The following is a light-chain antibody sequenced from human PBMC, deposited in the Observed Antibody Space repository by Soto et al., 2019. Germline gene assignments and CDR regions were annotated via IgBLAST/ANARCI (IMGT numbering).Light chain of an antibody. CDR1: QSISSW. Sequence: DIQMTQSPSSLSASVGARVSITCRASQSISSWLAWYQRKPGKAPKLLMFDTFSLASWVPSRFTGSRSGTEFTLTISSLQPHYYVTYYCQLYKSYSPLPFGGGTKVEI. V-gene: IGKV1-5*01. CDR3: QLYKSYSPLP. J-gene: IGKJ4*01. CDR2: DTF.